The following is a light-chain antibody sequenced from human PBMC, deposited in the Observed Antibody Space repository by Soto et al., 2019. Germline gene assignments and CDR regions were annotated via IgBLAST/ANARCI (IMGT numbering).Light chain of an antibody. J-gene: IGKJ4*01. Sequence: EFVLTQSPGTLSLSPGERATLSCRASQTVRNNYLAWYQQKPGQAPRLLIYGASTRASGIPARFSGSGSGTEFTLTISSLQSEDFAVYYCQQYNNWPPALTFGGGTKVDI. CDR3: QQYNNWPPALT. V-gene: IGKV3-15*01. CDR1: QTVRNN. CDR2: GAS.